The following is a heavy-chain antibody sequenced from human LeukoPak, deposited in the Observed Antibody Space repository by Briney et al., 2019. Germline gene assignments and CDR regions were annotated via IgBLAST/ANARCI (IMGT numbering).Heavy chain of an antibody. CDR1: GSSISSGGYY. CDR3: ARGGGYFDWLFGDAFDI. J-gene: IGHJ3*02. Sequence: SQTLSLTCTVSGSSISSGGYYWSWIRQPPGKGLEWIGYIYYSGSTNYNPSLKSRVTISVDTSKNQFSLKLSSVTAADTAVYYCARGGGYFDWLFGDAFDIWGQGTMVTVSS. D-gene: IGHD3-9*01. V-gene: IGHV4-61*08. CDR2: IYYSGST.